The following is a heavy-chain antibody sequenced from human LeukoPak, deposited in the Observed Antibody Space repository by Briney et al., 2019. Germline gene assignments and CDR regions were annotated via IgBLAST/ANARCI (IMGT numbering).Heavy chain of an antibody. CDR3: AKEGDYYGSGSHRDAFDM. V-gene: IGHV4-38-2*01. CDR1: GYSISSAYY. CDR2: IYYSGST. Sequence: PSETLSLTCAVSGYSISSAYYWGWIRQPPGKGLEWIGGIYYSGSTYYNPSLKSRVTISVDTSKNQFSLKLSSVTAADTAVYYCAKEGDYYGSGSHRDAFDMWGQGTMVTASS. D-gene: IGHD3-10*01. J-gene: IGHJ3*02.